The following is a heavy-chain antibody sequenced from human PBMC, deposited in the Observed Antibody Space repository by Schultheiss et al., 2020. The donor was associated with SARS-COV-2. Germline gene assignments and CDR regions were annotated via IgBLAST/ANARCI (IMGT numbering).Heavy chain of an antibody. Sequence: SETLSLTCTVSGGSITSSYWSWIRQPPGKGLEWIGYISYSGSTNYNPSLKSRVTISVDKSKNQFSLKLSSVTAADTAVYYCARGHAGSGSYLYWGQGTLVTVSS. D-gene: IGHD3-10*01. J-gene: IGHJ4*02. V-gene: IGHV4-59*12. CDR3: ARGHAGSGSYLY. CDR1: GGSITSSY. CDR2: ISYSGST.